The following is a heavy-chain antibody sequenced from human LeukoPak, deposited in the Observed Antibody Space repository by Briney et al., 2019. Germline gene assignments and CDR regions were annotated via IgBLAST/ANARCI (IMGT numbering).Heavy chain of an antibody. CDR2: INQGGSDK. Sequence: GGSLRLSCAASGFTFSGHWMSWVRQAPGKGLEWVANINQGGSDKYYVDSVKGRFPISRDNANNLLYLQMNSLRGEDTAVYYCTRDRSRAEDDWGQGTLVTVSS. J-gene: IGHJ4*02. D-gene: IGHD1-14*01. CDR1: GFTFSGHW. CDR3: TRDRSRAEDD. V-gene: IGHV3-7*01.